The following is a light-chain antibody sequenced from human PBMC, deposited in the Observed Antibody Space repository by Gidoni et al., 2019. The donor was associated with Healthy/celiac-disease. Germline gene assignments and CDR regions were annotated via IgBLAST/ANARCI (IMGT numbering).Light chain of an antibody. CDR2: DAS. CDR1: QDISNY. Sequence: DIQMTQSPSSLSASVGDRVTITCQASQDISNYLNWYQQKPGKAPKLLIYDASNLETGVPSRFSGSGSGTDFTFTISSLQPEDIATYYCQQYDNLPRTFXQXTKLXIK. V-gene: IGKV1-33*01. J-gene: IGKJ2*02. CDR3: QQYDNLPRT.